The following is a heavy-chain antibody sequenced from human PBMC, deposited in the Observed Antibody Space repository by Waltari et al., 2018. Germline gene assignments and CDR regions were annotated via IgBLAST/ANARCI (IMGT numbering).Heavy chain of an antibody. Sequence: EVQLVESGGGWVQPGGYLRLACAAAGFTVSSNYMRWVRQAPGKGLAWVSLIYSDGRTYYADSVKGRFTISRDNYKNTGYLQMSRLRVEDTAVYYCAKDAGPVAAEGDYWGQGTLVTVSS. J-gene: IGHJ4*02. CDR3: AKDAGPVAAEGDY. V-gene: IGHV3-66*01. CDR2: IYSDGRT. D-gene: IGHD6-19*01. CDR1: GFTVSSNY.